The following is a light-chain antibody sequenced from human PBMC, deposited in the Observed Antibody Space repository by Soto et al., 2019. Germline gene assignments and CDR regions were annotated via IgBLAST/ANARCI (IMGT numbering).Light chain of an antibody. CDR1: SSNVGGYNY. J-gene: IGLJ2*01. CDR3: CSYAASYTLV. V-gene: IGLV2-11*01. CDR2: DAS. Sequence: QSVLTQPSSVSASPGQSVTISCTGTSSNVGGYNYVSWYQQNPGKAPKLMIYDASKRPPGVPDRFSGSKSGNAASLTISGLQAEDEADYYCCSYAASYTLVFGGGTQLTVL.